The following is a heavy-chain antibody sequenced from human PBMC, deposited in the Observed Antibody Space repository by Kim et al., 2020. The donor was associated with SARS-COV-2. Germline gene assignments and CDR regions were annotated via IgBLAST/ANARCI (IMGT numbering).Heavy chain of an antibody. CDR3: ATLGRIAVAGSGGYNWFDP. CDR2: INHSGST. Sequence: SETLSLTCAVYGGSFSGYYWSWIRQPPGKGLEWIGEINHSGSTNYNPSLKSRVTISVDTSKNQFSLKLSSVTAADTAVYYCATLGRIAVAGSGGYNWFDPWGQGTLVTVSS. D-gene: IGHD6-19*01. V-gene: IGHV4-34*01. CDR1: GGSFSGYY. J-gene: IGHJ5*02.